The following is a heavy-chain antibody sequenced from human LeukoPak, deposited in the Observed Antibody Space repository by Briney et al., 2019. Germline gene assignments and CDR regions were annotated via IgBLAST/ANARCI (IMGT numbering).Heavy chain of an antibody. CDR3: ARVGLSRGGFDP. CDR1: GYTFTSYD. V-gene: IGHV1-8*01. CDR2: MNPNSGNT. Sequence: ASVKVSCKASGYTFTSYDINWVRQATGQGLEWMGWMNPNSGNTGYAQKFQGRVTMTRNTSKSTAYMELSSLRSEDTAVYYCARVGLSRGGFDPWGQGTLVTVSS. D-gene: IGHD2-15*01. J-gene: IGHJ5*02.